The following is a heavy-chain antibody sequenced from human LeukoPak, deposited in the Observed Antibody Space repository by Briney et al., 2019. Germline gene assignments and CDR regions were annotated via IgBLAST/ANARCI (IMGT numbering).Heavy chain of an antibody. CDR3: ARVAYDSSGYYLSAFDI. CDR2: IYTSGST. V-gene: IGHV4-4*07. CDR1: GGSISSYY. D-gene: IGHD3-22*01. J-gene: IGHJ3*02. Sequence: MSSETLSLTCTVSGGSISSYYWNWIRQPAGKGLEWIGRIYTSGSTNYNPSLKSRVTMSVDTSKNQFSLKLSSVTAADTAVYYCARVAYDSSGYYLSAFDIWGQGTMVTDSS.